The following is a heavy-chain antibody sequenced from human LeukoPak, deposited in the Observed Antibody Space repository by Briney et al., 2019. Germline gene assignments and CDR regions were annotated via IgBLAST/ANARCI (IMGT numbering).Heavy chain of an antibody. D-gene: IGHD5-18*01. CDR2: INPSGGST. CDR1: GGTFSSYA. V-gene: IGHV1-69*11. Sequence: ASVKVSCKASGGTFSSYAISWVRQAPGQGLEWMGIINPSGGSTSYAQKFQGRVTITADESTSTAYMELSSLRSEDTAVYYCATNTRGYSYGWEDYYYYGMDVWGQGTTVTVSS. CDR3: ATNTRGYSYGWEDYYYYGMDV. J-gene: IGHJ6*02.